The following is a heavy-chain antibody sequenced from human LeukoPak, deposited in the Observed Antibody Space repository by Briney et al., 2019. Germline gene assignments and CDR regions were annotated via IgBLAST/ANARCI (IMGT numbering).Heavy chain of an antibody. CDR2: IIPILGIA. D-gene: IGHD4-11*01. J-gene: IGHJ1*01. CDR3: ARDKAVTTELTQYFHH. Sequence: SVKVSCKASGGTFSSYAISWVRQAPGQGLEWMGRIIPILGIANYAQKFQGRVTITADKSTSTAYMELSSLRSEDTAVYYCARDKAVTTELTQYFHHWGQGTLVTVSS. CDR1: GGTFSSYA. V-gene: IGHV1-69*04.